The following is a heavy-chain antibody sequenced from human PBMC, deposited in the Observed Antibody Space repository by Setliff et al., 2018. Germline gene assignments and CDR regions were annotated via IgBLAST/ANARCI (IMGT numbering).Heavy chain of an antibody. Sequence: SETLSLTCAVSGVSVNSLTWWSWVRQTPGKGLEWIGTVYDSGTTYYNPSLKSRVTIFVDTSKNQFSLNLNSVTAADTGVYYCASCRYQVPYDYWGQGILVTVSS. CDR2: VYDSGTT. CDR3: ASCRYQVPYDY. J-gene: IGHJ4*02. D-gene: IGHD2-2*01. CDR1: GVSVNSLTW. V-gene: IGHV4-4*02.